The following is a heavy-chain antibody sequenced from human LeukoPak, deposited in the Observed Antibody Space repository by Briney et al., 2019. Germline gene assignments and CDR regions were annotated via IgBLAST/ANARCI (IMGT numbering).Heavy chain of an antibody. CDR2: INHSGST. D-gene: IGHD3-10*01. Sequence: SETLSLTCAVYGGSFSGYYWSWIRQPPGKGLEWIGEINHSGSTNYNPSLKSRVTISVDTSKNQFSLKLSSVTAADTAVYYCARCTMVRGVIKGGNWFDPWGQGTLVTVSS. V-gene: IGHV4-34*01. J-gene: IGHJ5*02. CDR3: ARCTMVRGVIKGGNWFDP. CDR1: GGSFSGYY.